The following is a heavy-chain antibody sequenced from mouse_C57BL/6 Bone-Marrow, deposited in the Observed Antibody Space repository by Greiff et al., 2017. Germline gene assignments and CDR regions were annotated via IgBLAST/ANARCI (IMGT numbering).Heavy chain of an antibody. V-gene: IGHV1-52*01. CDR1: GYTFTSYW. CDR3: AREGPFIATVVAADCALDC. CDR2: IDPSGSET. J-gene: IGHJ4*01. Sequence: QVQLQQPGAELVRPGSSVKLSCKASGYTFTSYWMHWVKQRPIQGLEWIGNIDPSGSETHYNKKFTDKATLTVDKSSSTAYMQLSSLASEDSAGYYCAREGPFIATVVAADCALDCWGTGTSVTVSS. D-gene: IGHD1-1*01.